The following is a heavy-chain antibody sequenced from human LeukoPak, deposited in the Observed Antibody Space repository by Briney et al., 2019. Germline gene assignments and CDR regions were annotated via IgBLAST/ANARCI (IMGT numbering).Heavy chain of an antibody. Sequence: PGGSLRLSCAASGFTFSTYTMNWVRQAPGKGLEWVSSMSTSISYIYYADSVKGRFTISRDNAKNSLYLQMNSLRAEDTAVYYCVRDPSGSGFAFDSWGQGALVTVSS. J-gene: IGHJ4*02. CDR3: VRDPSGSGFAFDS. V-gene: IGHV3-21*01. CDR1: GFTFSTYT. CDR2: MSTSISYI. D-gene: IGHD1-1*01.